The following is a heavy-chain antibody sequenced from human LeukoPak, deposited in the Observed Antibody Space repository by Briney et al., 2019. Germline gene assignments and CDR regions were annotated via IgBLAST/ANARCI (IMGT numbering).Heavy chain of an antibody. CDR3: ARGHWAAAGKFDY. CDR1: GGSISNYY. J-gene: IGHJ4*02. Sequence: NASETLSLTCTVSGGSISNYYWSWIRQPPGKGLEWIGYIYYSGSTNYNPSLKSRVTISVDTSKNQFSLKLSSVTAADTAVYYCARGHWAAAGKFDYWGQGTLVTVSS. CDR2: IYYSGST. V-gene: IGHV4-59*12. D-gene: IGHD6-13*01.